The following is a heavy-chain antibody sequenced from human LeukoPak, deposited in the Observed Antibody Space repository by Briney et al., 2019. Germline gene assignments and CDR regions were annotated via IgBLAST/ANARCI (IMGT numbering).Heavy chain of an antibody. V-gene: IGHV4-4*02. CDR2: VHLSGRT. J-gene: IGHJ4*02. Sequence: PSGTLSLTCGVSGGSIGSTNWWTWVRQPPGEGLEWIGEVHLSGRTNYNPSLESRVTMSVDMSENHISLKLTSVTAADTAVYYCAREGGPYRPLDYSGQGTLVTVSS. CDR3: AREGGPYRPLDY. CDR1: GGSIGSTNW.